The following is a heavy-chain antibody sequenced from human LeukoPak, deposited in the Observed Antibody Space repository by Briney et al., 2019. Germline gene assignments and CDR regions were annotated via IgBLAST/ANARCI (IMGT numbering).Heavy chain of an antibody. CDR2: IKEDGSAK. V-gene: IGHV3-7*05. J-gene: IGHJ6*02. Sequence: GGSLRLSCAASGFIFSSCWMNWVRQAPGKGLEWVANIKEDGSAKYYVDSVKGRFTISRDNAKNSLYLQMNSLRAEDTAVYYCVMDMDVWGQGTTATVSS. CDR3: VMDMDV. CDR1: GFIFSSCW.